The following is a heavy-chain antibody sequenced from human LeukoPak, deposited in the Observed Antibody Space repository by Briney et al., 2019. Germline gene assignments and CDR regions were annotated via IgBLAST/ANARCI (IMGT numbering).Heavy chain of an antibody. J-gene: IGHJ4*02. D-gene: IGHD3-9*01. Sequence: PGGSLRLSCAASGFTFSSCGIHWVRQAPGKGLEWVAVISYDGSNKYYADSVKGRFTISRDNSKNTMYLQMNSLSAEDTAVYYCARGTYDRGAPGTDYFDYWGQGTLVTVSS. CDR3: ARGTYDRGAPGTDYFDY. CDR2: ISYDGSNK. CDR1: GFTFSSCG. V-gene: IGHV3-30*03.